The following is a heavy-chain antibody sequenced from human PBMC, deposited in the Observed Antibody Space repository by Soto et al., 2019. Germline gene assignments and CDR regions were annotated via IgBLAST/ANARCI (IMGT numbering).Heavy chain of an antibody. Sequence: QVQLVQSGAEVKKPGSSVKVSCKASGGTFSSYAISWVRQAPGQGLEWTGGIIPIFGTANYAQKFQGRVTITADESTSTAYMELSSLRSEDTAVYYCARDYGASGYYLLGAFDIWGQGTMVPVSS. CDR2: IIPIFGTA. D-gene: IGHD3-22*01. CDR1: GGTFSSYA. CDR3: ARDYGASGYYLLGAFDI. V-gene: IGHV1-69*01. J-gene: IGHJ3*02.